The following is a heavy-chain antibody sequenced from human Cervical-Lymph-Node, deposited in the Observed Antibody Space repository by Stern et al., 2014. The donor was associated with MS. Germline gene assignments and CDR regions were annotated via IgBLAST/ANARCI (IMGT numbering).Heavy chain of an antibody. V-gene: IGHV3-33*01. CDR2: MWNDGGNK. CDR3: ARAPWSGTTYWYFDL. CDR1: GFTFRNYG. Sequence: VQLVESGGGVVQPGKSLRISCAASGFTFRNYGMFWVRQAPGKGLEWVAGMWNDGGNKHYADSVKGRFTSSRDNSKDTLYLQMSSLRAEDTAVYYCARAPWSGTTYWYFDLWGRGTLVTVSS. J-gene: IGHJ2*01. D-gene: IGHD1-14*01.